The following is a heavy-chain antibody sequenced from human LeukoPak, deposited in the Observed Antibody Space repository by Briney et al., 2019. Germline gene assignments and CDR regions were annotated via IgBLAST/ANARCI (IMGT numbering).Heavy chain of an antibody. Sequence: GGSLRLSCAASGFTFSNYWMSWVRQAPGKGLEWVANINQDGSEIYYGDSVKGRFTISRDNAKNSLNLQIDSLRAEDTAVYYCGRDQGSMIVVRPTNWYFDLWGRGTLVTVSS. V-gene: IGHV3-7*01. CDR2: INQDGSEI. CDR3: GRDQGSMIVVRPTNWYFDL. J-gene: IGHJ2*01. CDR1: GFTFSNYW. D-gene: IGHD3-22*01.